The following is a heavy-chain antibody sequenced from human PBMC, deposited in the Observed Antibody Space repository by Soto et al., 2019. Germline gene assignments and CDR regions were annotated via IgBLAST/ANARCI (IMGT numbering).Heavy chain of an antibody. V-gene: IGHV3-33*06. D-gene: IGHD4-4*01. CDR2: IWYDGSNK. CDR3: AKDYSKRYYYYYGMDV. J-gene: IGHJ6*02. Sequence: GGSLRLSCAASGFTFSSYGMHWVRQAPGKGLEWVAVIWYDGSNKYYADSVKGRFTISRDNSKNTLYLQMNSLRAEDTAVYYCAKDYSKRYYYYYGMDVWGHGTTVTFSS. CDR1: GFTFSSYG.